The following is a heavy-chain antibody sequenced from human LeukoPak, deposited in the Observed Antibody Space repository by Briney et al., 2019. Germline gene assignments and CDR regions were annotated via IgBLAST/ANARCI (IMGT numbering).Heavy chain of an antibody. D-gene: IGHD3-22*01. CDR2: IYHSGST. J-gene: IGHJ3*02. V-gene: IGHV4-30-2*01. CDR1: GGSISSGGYS. CDR3: ARTPMIVVDPGAFDI. Sequence: PSETLSLTCAVSGGSISSGGYSWSWIRQPPGKGLEWIGYIYHSGSTYYNPSLKSRVTISVDRSKNQFSLKLSSVTAADTAVYYCARTPMIVVDPGAFDIWGQGTMVTVSS.